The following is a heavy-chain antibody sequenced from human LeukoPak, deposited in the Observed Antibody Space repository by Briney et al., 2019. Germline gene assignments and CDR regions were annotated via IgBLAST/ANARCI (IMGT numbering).Heavy chain of an antibody. J-gene: IGHJ6*03. D-gene: IGHD4-17*01. CDR1: GGYIGSHY. Sequence: SETLSLTCTVSGGYIGSHYWSWIRQPAGKGMEWIGRIYTSENTDYNPSLKSRVTMSLDMSTSQFSLRLTSVTAADTAVYYCAREGDYGDYSKSFYYMDVWGKGTTVTVSS. V-gene: IGHV4-4*07. CDR3: AREGDYGDYSKSFYYMDV. CDR2: IYTSENT.